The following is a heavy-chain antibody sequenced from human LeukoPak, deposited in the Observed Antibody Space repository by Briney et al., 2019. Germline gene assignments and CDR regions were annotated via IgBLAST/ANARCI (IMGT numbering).Heavy chain of an antibody. CDR2: ISTSGST. D-gene: IGHD4-17*01. CDR1: GGYISSATYS. Sequence: PSETLSLACTVSGGYISSATYSWSWIRQPAGKGLEWIGRISTSGSTNYNPSFMSRVTISVDTSENQFSLNLSSVTAADTAVYYCARDDGDYGFDYWGQGTLVTVSS. J-gene: IGHJ4*02. CDR3: ARDDGDYGFDY. V-gene: IGHV4-61*02.